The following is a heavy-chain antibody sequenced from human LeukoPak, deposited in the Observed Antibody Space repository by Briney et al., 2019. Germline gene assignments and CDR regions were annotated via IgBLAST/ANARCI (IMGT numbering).Heavy chain of an antibody. J-gene: IGHJ4*02. CDR2: IYYSGST. CDR1: GGSISSYY. D-gene: IGHD3-10*01. Sequence: SETLSLTCTVSGGSISSYYWSWIRQPLGKGLEWIGYIYYSGSTNYNPSLKSRVTISVDTSKNQFSLKLSSVTAADTAVYYCASTPFLYGSGSYYFDYWGQGTLVTVSS. CDR3: ASTPFLYGSGSYYFDY. V-gene: IGHV4-59*01.